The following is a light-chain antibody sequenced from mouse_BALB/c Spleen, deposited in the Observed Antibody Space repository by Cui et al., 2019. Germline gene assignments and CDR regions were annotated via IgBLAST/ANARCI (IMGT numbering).Light chain of an antibody. J-gene: IGKJ4*01. CDR3: QNDHSYPFT. CDR1: QSLLNSGNQKNY. Sequence: DIVMTQSPSSLSVSAGEKVTMSCKSSQSLLNSGNQKNYLAWYQHKPGQPPKLLIYGASTRESGVPDRFTGSGSGTDFTLTISSVQAEDLAVYYCQNDHSYPFTFGSGTKLEIK. CDR2: GAS. V-gene: IGKV8-28*01.